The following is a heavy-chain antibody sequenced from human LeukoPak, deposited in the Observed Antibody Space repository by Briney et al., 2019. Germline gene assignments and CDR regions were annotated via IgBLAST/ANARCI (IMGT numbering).Heavy chain of an antibody. CDR2: IDSDGSST. D-gene: IGHD1-14*01. J-gene: IGHJ4*02. V-gene: IGHV3-74*01. CDR3: ARDNIRSLDY. CDR1: GFTFRTYW. Sequence: GGFLRLSCAASGFTFRTYWMHWVRQVPGKGLVWVSRIDSDGSSTSYADFVKGRFTISRDNARNTFYLQMNSLRVEDTAVYYCARDNIRSLDYWGQGTLVTVSS.